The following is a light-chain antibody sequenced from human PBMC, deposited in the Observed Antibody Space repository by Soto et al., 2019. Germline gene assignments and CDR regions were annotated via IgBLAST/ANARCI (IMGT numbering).Light chain of an antibody. V-gene: IGLV1-47*01. Sequence: QSVLTQPPSASGTPGQTVTISCCGSTANIGSTFVYWYQHFPGTAPKLLLYRNDKRPSGVPERFSASKSGTSTSLDISGLRSEDEADYYCASWDNNLSGYVCGSGTKV. J-gene: IGLJ1*01. CDR2: RND. CDR1: TANIGSTF. CDR3: ASWDNNLSGYV.